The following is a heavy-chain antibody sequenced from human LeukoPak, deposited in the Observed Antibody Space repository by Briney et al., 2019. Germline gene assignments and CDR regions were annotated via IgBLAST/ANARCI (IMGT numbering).Heavy chain of an antibody. CDR1: GYTFTGYY. V-gene: IGHV1-2*02. D-gene: IGHD6-19*01. CDR3: ARGRSGSGNPHFDS. J-gene: IGHJ4*02. CDR2: INPNSGGT. Sequence: VASLKVSCKASGYTFTGYYMHWVRQAPGQGLEWMGWINPNSGGTNYAQKFQGRVTLTKDTTIGTAYMERSRLTSEDTPFYVGARGRSGSGNPHFDSWGQGALVTVSS.